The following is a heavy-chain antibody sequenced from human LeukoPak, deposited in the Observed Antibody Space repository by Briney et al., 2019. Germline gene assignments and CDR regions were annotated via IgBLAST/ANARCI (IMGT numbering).Heavy chain of an antibody. CDR2: IRSKAYGGTT. D-gene: IGHD3-16*01. V-gene: IGHV3-49*03. Sequence: GGSLRLSCTVSGFTFGDYAMTWLRQAPGKGLEWVGFIRSKAYGGTTEYAASVKGRFTISRDVSKSIAYLQMNSLTTDDTAVYYCTRGGDGTYYFYGMDVWGQGTTVTVSS. J-gene: IGHJ6*02. CDR3: TRGGDGTYYFYGMDV. CDR1: GFTFGDYA.